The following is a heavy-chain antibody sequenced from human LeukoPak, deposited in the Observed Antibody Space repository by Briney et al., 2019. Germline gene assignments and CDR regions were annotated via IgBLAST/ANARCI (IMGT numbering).Heavy chain of an antibody. D-gene: IGHD1-20*01. J-gene: IGHJ4*02. Sequence: SETLSLTCAVSGGSISSSSYCWGWIRQPPGEGLEWIGNFCYGGSAYYNPSLKSRVTISVDTSKNHFSLKLRSVTAADTAVYYCARDDRITGTADCWGQGTLVTVSS. CDR2: FCYGGSA. CDR1: GGSISSSSYC. V-gene: IGHV4-39*07. CDR3: ARDDRITGTADC.